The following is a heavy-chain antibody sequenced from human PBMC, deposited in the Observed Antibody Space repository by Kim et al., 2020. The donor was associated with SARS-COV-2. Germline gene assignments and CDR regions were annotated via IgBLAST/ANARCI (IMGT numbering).Heavy chain of an antibody. CDR3: ARDRLRQRDYFYGMDV. CDR2: ISWNSGSV. CDR1: GFTFADYA. Sequence: GGSLRLSCAASGFTFADYAMHWVRQAPGKGLEWVSGISWNSGSVGYADSVKGRFTISRDNAKESLYLHMNSLRAEDTAFYYCARDRLRQRDYFYGMDVWG. V-gene: IGHV3-9*01. D-gene: IGHD5-12*01. J-gene: IGHJ6*01.